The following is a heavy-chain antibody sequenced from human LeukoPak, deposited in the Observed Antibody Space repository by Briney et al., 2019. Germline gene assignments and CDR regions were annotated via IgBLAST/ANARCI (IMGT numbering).Heavy chain of an antibody. V-gene: IGHV4-39*01. CDR3: ARQGYSYGYLLDY. D-gene: IGHD5-18*01. J-gene: IGHJ4*02. CDR2: IYYSGRT. Sequence: PSETLSLTCTVSGDSISSSSLYWGWIRQPPGKGLEWIGTIYYSGRTSYNPSLKSRVTISVDTSKNQFSLTLSSVTATDTAVYYCARQGYSYGYLLDYWGQGTLVTVSS. CDR1: GDSISSSSLY.